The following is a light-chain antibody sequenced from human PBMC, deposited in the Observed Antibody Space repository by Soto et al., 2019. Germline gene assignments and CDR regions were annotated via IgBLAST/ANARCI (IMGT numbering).Light chain of an antibody. CDR3: QQYYNWPPWT. Sequence: EIVMPQSPATLSVSPGERATLSCRASQSVSSNLAWYQQKPGQAPRLLIYGASTRATGIPVRFSGSGSGTAFTLTISSLQSEDFAVYYCQQYYNWPPWTFGQGTKVEI. CDR1: QSVSSN. CDR2: GAS. V-gene: IGKV3-15*01. J-gene: IGKJ1*01.